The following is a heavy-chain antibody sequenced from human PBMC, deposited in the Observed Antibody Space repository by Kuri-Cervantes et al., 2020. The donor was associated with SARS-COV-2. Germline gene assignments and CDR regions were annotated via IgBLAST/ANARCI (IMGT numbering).Heavy chain of an antibody. CDR3: ARGGGITGTTLVGRVVPLEDY. V-gene: IGHV1-18*01. Sequence: ASVKVSCKASGYTFTSYGISWVRQAPGQGLEWIGWISAYNGNTNYAQKLQGRVTMTTDTSISTAYMELSRLRSDDTAVYYCARGGGITGTTLVGRVVPLEDYWGQGTLVTVSS. J-gene: IGHJ4*02. CDR1: GYTFTSYG. CDR2: ISAYNGNT. D-gene: IGHD1-7*01.